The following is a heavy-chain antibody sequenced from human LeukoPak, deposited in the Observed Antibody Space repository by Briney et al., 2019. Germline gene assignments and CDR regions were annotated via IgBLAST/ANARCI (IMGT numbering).Heavy chain of an antibody. J-gene: IGHJ5*02. Sequence: SETLSLTCTVSGGSISSSSYYWGWIRQPPGKGLEWIGSIYYSGSTYYNPSLKSRVTISVDTSKNQFSLKLSSVTAADTAVYYCARGEVLRYDFTHWFDPWGQGTLVTVSS. CDR3: ARGEVLRYDFTHWFDP. CDR2: IYYSGST. D-gene: IGHD3-3*01. CDR1: GGSISSSSYY. V-gene: IGHV4-39*07.